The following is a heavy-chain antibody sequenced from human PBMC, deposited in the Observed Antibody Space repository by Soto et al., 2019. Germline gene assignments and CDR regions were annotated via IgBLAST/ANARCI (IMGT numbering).Heavy chain of an antibody. Sequence: ASVKVSCKASGYTFTSYAMHWVRQAPGQRLEWMGWINAGNGNTKYSQKFQGRVTITRDTSASTAYMELSSLRSEDTAVYYCASSRGSSWYSPLDYWGPGPLATVPS. CDR1: GYTFTSYA. CDR3: ASSRGSSWYSPLDY. V-gene: IGHV1-3*01. D-gene: IGHD6-13*01. CDR2: INAGNGNT. J-gene: IGHJ4*02.